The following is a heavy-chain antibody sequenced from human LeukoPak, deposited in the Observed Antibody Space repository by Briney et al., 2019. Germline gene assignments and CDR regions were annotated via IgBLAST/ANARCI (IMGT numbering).Heavy chain of an antibody. Sequence: AGGSLRLSCAASGFTFSSYTMSWVRQAPGKGLEWVSAISGSGGSTYYADSVKGRFTISRDNSKNTLYLQMNSLRAEDTAVYYCAKDGCTNGVCYGWSNWFDPWGQGTLVTVSS. CDR2: ISGSGGST. D-gene: IGHD2-8*01. CDR3: AKDGCTNGVCYGWSNWFDP. J-gene: IGHJ5*02. V-gene: IGHV3-23*01. CDR1: GFTFSSYT.